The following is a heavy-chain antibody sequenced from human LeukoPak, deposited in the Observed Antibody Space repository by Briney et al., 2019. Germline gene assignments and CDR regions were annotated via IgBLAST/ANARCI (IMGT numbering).Heavy chain of an antibody. Sequence: TGGSLRLSCAASGFTFSSYAMHWVRQAPGKGLEWVAVISYDGSNKYYADSVKGRFTISRDNSKNTLYLQMNSLRAEDTAVYYCARDASVGIKYGELDYWGQGTLVTVSS. V-gene: IGHV3-30*04. CDR1: GFTFSSYA. CDR3: ARDASVGIKYGELDY. J-gene: IGHJ4*02. CDR2: ISYDGSNK. D-gene: IGHD4-17*01.